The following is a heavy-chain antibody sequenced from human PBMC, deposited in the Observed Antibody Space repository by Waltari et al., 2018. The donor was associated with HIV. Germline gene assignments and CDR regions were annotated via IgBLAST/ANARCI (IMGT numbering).Heavy chain of an antibody. D-gene: IGHD7-27*01. Sequence: QVQLQESGPRLVKSSETLSLTCSGSGGAIRPYYWSWIRQSPGRGLEWIGYIYYSGSVDYNPSLKSRVTMSVDMSRNQFSLNLTSVTAADTATYYCARTINWADSFDLWGQGTKVIVSS. V-gene: IGHV4-59*01. CDR3: ARTINWADSFDL. CDR1: GGAIRPYY. J-gene: IGHJ3*01. CDR2: IYYSGSV.